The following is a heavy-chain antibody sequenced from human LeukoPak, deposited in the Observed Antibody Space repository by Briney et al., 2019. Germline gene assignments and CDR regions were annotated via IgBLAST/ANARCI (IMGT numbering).Heavy chain of an antibody. Sequence: RGSLRLSCVASGFTFSSSGMHWARQAPGKGLEWVSVISGSDDNTYYADSVKGRFTISRDNSKNTLYLQMNSLRAEDTAVYYCAKAKRGIAAAGNDYWGQGTLVTVSS. CDR3: AKAKRGIAAAGNDY. CDR2: ISGSDDNT. J-gene: IGHJ4*02. D-gene: IGHD6-13*01. V-gene: IGHV3-23*01. CDR1: GFTFSSSG.